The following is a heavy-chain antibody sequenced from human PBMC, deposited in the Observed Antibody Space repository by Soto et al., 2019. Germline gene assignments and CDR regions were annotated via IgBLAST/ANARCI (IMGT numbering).Heavy chain of an antibody. Sequence: SGPTLVNPTQTLTLTCTFSGFSLTSSRMCVTWIRQPPGKALEWLALINWRDNKYYTTSLKTRLTLSKDTSKNQVVLTLTNMDSVDTGTYYCARILKGGTFDWLHIDCWGQGTLVTVSS. V-gene: IGHV2-70*01. J-gene: IGHJ4*02. CDR3: ARILKGGTFDWLHIDC. D-gene: IGHD3-9*01. CDR1: GFSLTSSRMC. CDR2: INWRDNK.